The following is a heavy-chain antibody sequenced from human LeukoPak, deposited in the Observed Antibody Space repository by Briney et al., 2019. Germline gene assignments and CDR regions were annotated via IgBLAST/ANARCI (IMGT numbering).Heavy chain of an antibody. D-gene: IGHD6-19*01. CDR1: GFTFSDYW. CDR2: ISSSTGVTI. CDR3: ARFTSGWYYFDF. Sequence: PGGSLRLSCAASGFTFSDYWMVWVRQAPGKGLEWVSYISSSTGVTIYYADSVKGRFTISRDNAKNSLYLQMNSLGAGDTAVYYCARFTSGWYYFDFWGQGTLVTVSS. V-gene: IGHV3-11*04. J-gene: IGHJ4*02.